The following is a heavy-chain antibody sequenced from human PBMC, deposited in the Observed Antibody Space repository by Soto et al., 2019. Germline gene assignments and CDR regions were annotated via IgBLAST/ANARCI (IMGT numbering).Heavy chain of an antibody. Sequence: EVQLVESGGGLVQPGGSLRLSCAASGFTFSSYSMSWVRQAPGKGREWVSYLSSSSSTIYYADSVKGRFTISRDNAKNSLYLQMNSLRAEDTAVYYCARYAYYYYYYMDVWGKGTPVTVSS. CDR1: GFTFSSYS. CDR3: ARYAYYYYYYMDV. V-gene: IGHV3-48*04. CDR2: LSSSSSTI. J-gene: IGHJ6*03.